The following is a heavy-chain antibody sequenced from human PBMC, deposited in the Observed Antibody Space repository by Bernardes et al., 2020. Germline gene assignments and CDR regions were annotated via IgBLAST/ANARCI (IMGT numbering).Heavy chain of an antibody. CDR3: ARGRGGDIVVVPAAMATKSLFDY. J-gene: IGHJ4*02. V-gene: IGHV4-34*01. CDR2: INHSGST. CDR1: GGSFSGYY. Sequence: SETLSLTCAVYGGSFSGYYWSWIRQPPGKGLEWIGEINHSGSTNYNPSLKSRVTISVDTSKNQFSLKLSSVTAADTAVYYCARGRGGDIVVVPAAMATKSLFDYWGQGTLVTVSS. D-gene: IGHD2-2*01.